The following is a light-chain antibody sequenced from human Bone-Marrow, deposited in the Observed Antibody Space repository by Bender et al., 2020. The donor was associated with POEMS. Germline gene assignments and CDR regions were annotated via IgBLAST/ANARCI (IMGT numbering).Light chain of an antibody. Sequence: QSVLTQPPSVSGAPRQRVPISCTGSSSNTGSGYDINWYQHLPGTAPKLLIYGYNNRPSGVPDRFSGSKSGSSASLAITGLQAEDEGDYYCRSYDNSMGGWVFGGGTKLTVL. V-gene: IGLV1-40*01. CDR3: RSYDNSMGGWV. CDR1: SSNTGSGYD. J-gene: IGLJ3*02. CDR2: GYN.